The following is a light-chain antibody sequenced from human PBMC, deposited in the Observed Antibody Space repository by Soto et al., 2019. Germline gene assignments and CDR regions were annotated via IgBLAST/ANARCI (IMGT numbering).Light chain of an antibody. V-gene: IGLV2-14*01. Sequence: QSALTQPASVSGSPGQSITISCTGTSSDVGGYNYVSWYQQYPGKAPKLMIFEVSNRPSGVSNRFSGSKTGNTASLTISGLQAEDEADYYCSSYSRSSIPVFGGGTQLTVL. J-gene: IGLJ2*01. CDR1: SSDVGGYNY. CDR3: SSYSRSSIPV. CDR2: EVS.